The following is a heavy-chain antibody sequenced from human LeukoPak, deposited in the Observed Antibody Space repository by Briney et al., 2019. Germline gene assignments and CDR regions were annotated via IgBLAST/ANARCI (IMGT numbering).Heavy chain of an antibody. J-gene: IGHJ4*02. V-gene: IGHV3-66*01. D-gene: IGHD3-10*01. CDR1: GFTVSSNY. CDR3: ARSHMIRGVKYYFDY. Sequence: GGSLRLSCAASGFTVSSNYMSWVRQAPGKGLEWVSIIYSGGSTYYADSVKGRFTISRDNSKNTLYLQMNSLRAEDTAVYYCARSHMIRGVKYYFDYWGQGTLVTVSS. CDR2: IYSGGST.